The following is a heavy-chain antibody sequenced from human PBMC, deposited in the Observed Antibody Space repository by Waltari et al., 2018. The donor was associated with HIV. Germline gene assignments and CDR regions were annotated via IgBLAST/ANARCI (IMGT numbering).Heavy chain of an antibody. CDR1: GYMFTNFG. J-gene: IGHJ3*02. Sequence: QGHLVQSGAEMRKPGASVKVSCEASGYMFTNFGISWVRQAPGKGLEWMGRISNYNGNTNYAQKFRGRVTMTTDPSVSTAYMELRTLKSDDTATYYCAREGTFDIWGQGTMVTVSS. V-gene: IGHV1-18*01. CDR2: ISNYNGNT. CDR3: AREGTFDI.